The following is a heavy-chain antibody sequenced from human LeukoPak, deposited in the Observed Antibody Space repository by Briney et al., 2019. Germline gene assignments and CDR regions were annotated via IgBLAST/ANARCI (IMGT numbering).Heavy chain of an antibody. D-gene: IGHD2-8*02. J-gene: IGHJ4*02. CDR2: IFPSGGEI. CDR3: ATYRQVLLPFES. Sequence: GSLRLSCAASGFTFSSYSMIWVRQPPGKGLEWVSSIFPSGGEIHYADSVRGRFTISRDNSKSTLSLQMNSLRAEDTAIYYCATYRQVLLPFESWGQGTLVTVSS. CDR1: GFTFSSYS. V-gene: IGHV3-23*01.